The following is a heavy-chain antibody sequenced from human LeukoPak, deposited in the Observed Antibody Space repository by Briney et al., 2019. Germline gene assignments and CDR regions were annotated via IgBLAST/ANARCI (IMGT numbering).Heavy chain of an antibody. D-gene: IGHD1-26*01. Sequence: GASVKVSCKASGYTFISYGITWVRQAPGQGLEWMGWISPYTTKTNYVQKLQGRVTMTTDTSTSTAYMELRSLRSDDTAVYYCAIEGGVGPTAPPDYYSYQMDVWGKGTTVTVSS. CDR3: AIEGGVGPTAPPDYYSYQMDV. V-gene: IGHV1-18*01. J-gene: IGHJ6*03. CDR2: ISPYTTKT. CDR1: GYTFISYG.